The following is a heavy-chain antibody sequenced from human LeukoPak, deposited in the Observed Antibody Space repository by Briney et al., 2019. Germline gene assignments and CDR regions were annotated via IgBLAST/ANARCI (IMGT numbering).Heavy chain of an antibody. CDR1: GGSISSSSYY. Sequence: SETLSLTCTVSGGSISSSSYYWGWIRQPPGKGLEWIGSIYYSGSTYYNPSLKSRVTISVDTSKNQFSLKLSSVTAADTAVYYCAREDRGRLDYWGQGTLVTVSS. CDR3: AREDRGRLDY. J-gene: IGHJ4*02. D-gene: IGHD3-10*01. V-gene: IGHV4-39*07. CDR2: IYYSGST.